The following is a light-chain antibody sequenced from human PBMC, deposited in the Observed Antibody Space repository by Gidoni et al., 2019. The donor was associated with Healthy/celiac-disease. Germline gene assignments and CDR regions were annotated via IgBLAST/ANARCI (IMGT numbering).Light chain of an antibody. CDR2: GAS. Sequence: EIVLTQSPGTLSLFPGERATLSCRASQSVSSSYLAWYQQNPGQAPRLLIYGASSRATGIPDRFSGSGSGTDFTLTISRLEPEDFAVYYCQQYGSSPYTFXXXTKLEIK. V-gene: IGKV3-20*01. CDR1: QSVSSSY. J-gene: IGKJ2*01. CDR3: QQYGSSPYT.